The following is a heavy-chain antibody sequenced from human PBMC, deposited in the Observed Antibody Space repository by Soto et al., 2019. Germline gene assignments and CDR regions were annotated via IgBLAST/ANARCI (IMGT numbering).Heavy chain of an antibody. CDR1: GYTFTGYY. V-gene: IGHV1-2*04. D-gene: IGHD3-22*01. CDR2: INPNSGGT. J-gene: IGHJ5*02. CDR3: ARETYYDSSGPSFDP. Sequence: GASVKVSCKASGYTFTGYYMHWVRQAPGQGLEWMGWINPNSGGTNYAQKFQGWVTMTRDTSTSTAYMELSRLRSDDTAVYYCARETYYDSSGPSFDPWGQGTLVTVSS.